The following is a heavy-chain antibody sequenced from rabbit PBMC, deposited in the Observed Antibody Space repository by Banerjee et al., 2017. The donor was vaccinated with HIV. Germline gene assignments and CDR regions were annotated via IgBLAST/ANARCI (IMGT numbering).Heavy chain of an antibody. D-gene: IGHD4-1*01. CDR2: IYTGSSGST. J-gene: IGHJ4*01. Sequence: QEQLEESGGDLVKPEGSLTLTCTASGFSFSSSYWICWVRQAPGKGLEWIACIYTGSSGSTYYASWATGRFTISKTSSTTVTLQMTSLTAADTATYFCARAGTSGRGDAFNLWGQGTLVTVS. CDR1: GFSFSSSYW. CDR3: ARAGTSGRGDAFNL. V-gene: IGHV1S45*01.